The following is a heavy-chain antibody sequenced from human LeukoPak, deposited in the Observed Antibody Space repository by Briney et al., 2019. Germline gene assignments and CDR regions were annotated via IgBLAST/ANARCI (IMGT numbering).Heavy chain of an antibody. D-gene: IGHD4-11*01. CDR1: GYTFTSYY. J-gene: IGHJ4*02. CDR2: INPSDGST. Sequence: ASVTASCKASGYTFTSYYIHWVRQAPGQGLEWMGMINPSDGSTTYAQKFQGRVTMTRDTSTSKVYMELSSLRSEDTAVYYCARDRSYSHRGDYFDYWGQGTLVTVSS. V-gene: IGHV1-46*01. CDR3: ARDRSYSHRGDYFDY.